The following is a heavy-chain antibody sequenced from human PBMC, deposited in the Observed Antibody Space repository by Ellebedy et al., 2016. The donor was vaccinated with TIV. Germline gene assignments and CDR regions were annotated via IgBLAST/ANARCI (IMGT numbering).Heavy chain of an antibody. Sequence: GESLKISXKGSGYSFTSYWIGWVRQMPGKGLEWMGIIYPGDSDTRYSPSFQGQVTISADKSISTAYLQWSSLKASDTAMYYCARQKRGYRSAQYMDVWGQGTTVTVSS. V-gene: IGHV5-51*01. CDR3: ARQKRGYRSAQYMDV. J-gene: IGHJ6*02. CDR2: IYPGDSDT. D-gene: IGHD5-18*01. CDR1: GYSFTSYW.